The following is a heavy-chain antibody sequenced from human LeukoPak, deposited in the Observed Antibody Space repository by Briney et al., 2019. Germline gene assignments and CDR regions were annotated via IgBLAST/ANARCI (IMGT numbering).Heavy chain of an antibody. D-gene: IGHD2-21*02. J-gene: IGHJ3*02. CDR1: GYTFTSYY. Sequence: ASVTVSCTASGYTFTSYYMHWVRQAPGQGLEWMGIINPSGGSTSYAQKFQGRVTMTRDTSTSTVYMELSSLRSEDTAVYYCARVVTHDAFDIWGQGTMVTVSS. CDR2: INPSGGST. CDR3: ARVVTHDAFDI. V-gene: IGHV1-46*01.